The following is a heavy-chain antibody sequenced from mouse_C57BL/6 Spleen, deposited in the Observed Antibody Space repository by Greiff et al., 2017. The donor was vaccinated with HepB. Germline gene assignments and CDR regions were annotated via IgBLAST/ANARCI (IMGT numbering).Heavy chain of an antibody. J-gene: IGHJ2*01. CDR1: GYTFTSYT. CDR3: ARTAQATLDY. CDR2: INPSSGYT. V-gene: IGHV1-4*01. D-gene: IGHD3-2*02. Sequence: VQLQQSGAELARPGASVKMSCKASGYTFTSYTMHWVKQRPGQGLEWIGYINPSSGYTKYNQKFKDKATLTADKSSSTAYMQLSSLTSEDSAVYYCARTAQATLDYWGHGTTLTVSS.